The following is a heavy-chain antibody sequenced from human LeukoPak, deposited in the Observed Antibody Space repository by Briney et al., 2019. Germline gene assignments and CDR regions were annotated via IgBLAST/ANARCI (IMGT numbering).Heavy chain of an antibody. Sequence: GESVKISCKGSGYNFPGYWIGWVRQKPGKGLEWMGVIYPGDSDIRYSPLFQGQVIISADKSIRTAYLQWNNLKASDTAMYYCARPPDGYCSGAGCSFEYWGQGTLLTVPS. CDR3: ARPPDGYCSGAGCSFEY. D-gene: IGHD2-15*01. J-gene: IGHJ4*02. V-gene: IGHV5-51*01. CDR2: IYPGDSDI. CDR1: GYNFPGYW.